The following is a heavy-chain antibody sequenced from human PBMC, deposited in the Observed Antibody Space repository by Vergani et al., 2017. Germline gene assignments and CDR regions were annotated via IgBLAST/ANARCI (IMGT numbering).Heavy chain of an antibody. J-gene: IGHJ4*02. D-gene: IGHD1-26*01. V-gene: IGHV3-23*01. CDR3: VKDAGSYENFFDS. CDR2: LTGGGGST. Sequence: EVQLLESGGSLKQPGGSVRLSCAASGFTFSTYAMHWVRQAPGKGLAWVSALTGGGGSTSYADSFKGRFIISRDNSRDILYLQMNSLRPEDTATYYCVKDAGSYENFFDSWGQGTLVTVSS. CDR1: GFTFSTYA.